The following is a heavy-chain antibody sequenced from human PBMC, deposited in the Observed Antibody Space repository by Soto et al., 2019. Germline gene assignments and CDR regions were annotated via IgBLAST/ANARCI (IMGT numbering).Heavy chain of an antibody. CDR3: ARSIVVVTALDY. CDR2: LNAGNGNT. D-gene: IGHD2-21*02. Sequence: QVQLVQSGAEEKKPGASVKVSCKASGYTFTSYAMHWVCQAPGQRLEWMGWLNAGNGNTKYSQKFQGRVTITRDTAASTAYMELSSLRSEDTAVYYCARSIVVVTALDYWGQGTLVTVSS. J-gene: IGHJ4*02. V-gene: IGHV1-3*05. CDR1: GYTFTSYA.